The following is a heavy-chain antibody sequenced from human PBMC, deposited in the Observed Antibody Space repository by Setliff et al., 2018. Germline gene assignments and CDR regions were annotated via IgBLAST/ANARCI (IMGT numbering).Heavy chain of an antibody. CDR1: GFTFSNYW. CDR3: VRLLDSDY. CDR2: ISGDGTTT. V-gene: IGHV3-74*01. J-gene: IGHJ4*02. Sequence: GGSLRLSCAASGFTFSNYWMHWVRQAPGKGLVWVSRISGDGTTTHYVDSVKGRFTISRDNVKNTLYLQTNDLRAEDTAVYFCVRLLDSDYWGQGTLVTVPQ. D-gene: IGHD3-10*01.